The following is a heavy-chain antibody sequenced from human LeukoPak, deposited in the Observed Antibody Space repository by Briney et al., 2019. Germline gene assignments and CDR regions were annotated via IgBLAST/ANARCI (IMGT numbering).Heavy chain of an antibody. V-gene: IGHV3-21*01. CDR2: ISYTGTYI. J-gene: IGHJ4*02. CDR3: ARPRSGIAARPFDY. CDR1: AFSLNAYN. Sequence: GGSLRLSCAASAFSLNAYNMNWVRQAPGKGLEWVSSISYTGTYIYYADSVKGRFTISRDNAQNPLYLQMNSLRAEDTAVYYCARPRSGIAARPFDYWGQGTLVTVSS. D-gene: IGHD6-6*01.